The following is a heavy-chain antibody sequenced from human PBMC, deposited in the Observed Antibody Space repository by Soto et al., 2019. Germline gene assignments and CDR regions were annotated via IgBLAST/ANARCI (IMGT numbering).Heavy chain of an antibody. CDR3: ARAHYYYGMDV. V-gene: IGHV4-30-2*01. CDR1: GGSISDGYY. CDR2: IYQSGSS. Sequence: PSETLSLTCTVSGGSISDGYYRSWIRQHPGKGLEWIGYIYQSGSSYYNPSLKSRVTISIDRSKNQFSLKLSSVTAADTAMYYCARAHYYYGMDVWGQGTTVTVSS. J-gene: IGHJ6*01.